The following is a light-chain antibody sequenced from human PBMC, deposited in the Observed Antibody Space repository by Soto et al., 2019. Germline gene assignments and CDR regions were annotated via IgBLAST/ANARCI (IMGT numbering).Light chain of an antibody. CDR3: QQYVHAFRS. Sequence: EIQMKQSPATLSASVGDRVTITCRASQSITTWLAWYQQKPGTAPKLLIYKASSLQSGVPARFSGSGSGTEFTLTISSLQPDDFATYYCQQYVHAFRSFGQGTKVDIK. V-gene: IGKV1-5*03. CDR2: KAS. J-gene: IGKJ1*01. CDR1: QSITTW.